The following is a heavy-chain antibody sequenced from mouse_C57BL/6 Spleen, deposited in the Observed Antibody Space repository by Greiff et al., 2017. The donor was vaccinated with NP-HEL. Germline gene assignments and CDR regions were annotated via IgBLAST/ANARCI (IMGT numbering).Heavy chain of an antibody. D-gene: IGHD1-1*01. CDR1: GYTFTSYW. V-gene: IGHV1-64*01. CDR3: ATDYGSSWAMDY. Sequence: VQLQQPGAELVKPGASVKLSCKASGYTFTSYWMHWVKQRPGQGLEWIGMIHPNSGSTNYNEKFKSKATLTVDKSSSTAYMQLSSLTSEDSAVYYCATDYGSSWAMDYWGQGTSVTVSS. CDR2: IHPNSGST. J-gene: IGHJ4*01.